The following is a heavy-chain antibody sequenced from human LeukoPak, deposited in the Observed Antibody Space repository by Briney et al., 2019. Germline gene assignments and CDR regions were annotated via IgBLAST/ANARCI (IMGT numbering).Heavy chain of an antibody. J-gene: IGHJ4*02. CDR2: TSASGGNT. Sequence: PGGSLRLSCAASGFTFSNYAMSCVRQAPGKGLEWVSVTSASGGNTNYADSVKGRFTISRDNSKNTLYLQMNSLRGEDTAVYYCANTVRSESYYDFWSGYHGYWGQGTLVTVSS. V-gene: IGHV3-23*01. CDR3: ANTVRSESYYDFWSGYHGY. D-gene: IGHD3-3*01. CDR1: GFTFSNYA.